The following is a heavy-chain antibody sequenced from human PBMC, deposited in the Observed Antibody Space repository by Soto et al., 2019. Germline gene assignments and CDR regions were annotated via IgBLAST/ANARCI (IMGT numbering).Heavy chain of an antibody. Sequence: ASLKVSCKASGYTFTSYGISCVRQAPGQGLEWMGWISAYNGNTNYAQKLQGRVTMTTDTSTSTAYMELRSLRSDDTAVYYCARTVGATYAFDIWGQGTMVTVSS. CDR1: GYTFTSYG. J-gene: IGHJ3*02. V-gene: IGHV1-18*01. CDR2: ISAYNGNT. CDR3: ARTVGATYAFDI. D-gene: IGHD1-26*01.